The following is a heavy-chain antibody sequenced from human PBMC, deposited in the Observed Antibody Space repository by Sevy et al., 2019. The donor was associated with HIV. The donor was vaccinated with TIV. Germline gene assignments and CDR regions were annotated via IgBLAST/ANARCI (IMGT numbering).Heavy chain of an antibody. D-gene: IGHD5-12*01. CDR2: INQDGSEK. CDR1: GFTFNSYW. CDR3: AREGSAYDTYYYHYAMEV. Sequence: GGSLRLSCAGSGFTFNSYWMTWVRQVPGKGLEWVANINQDGSEKYYSDSLKGRFSISRDNAKNSVHLQINTLRAEDTAVYYCAREGSAYDTYYYHYAMEVWGQGTTVTVSS. J-gene: IGHJ6*02. V-gene: IGHV3-7*01.